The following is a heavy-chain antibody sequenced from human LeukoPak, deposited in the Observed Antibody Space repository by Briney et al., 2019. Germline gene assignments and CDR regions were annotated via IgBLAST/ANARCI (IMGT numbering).Heavy chain of an antibody. CDR3: ARGRPYQLLSYWFDP. Sequence: SETLSLTCTVSGGSISSYYWSWIRQPAGKGLEWIGRIYTSGSSKYNPSLKSRVTMSVDTSKNQFSLKLSSVTAADTAVYYCARGRPYQLLSYWFDPWGQGTLVTVSS. CDR1: GGSISSYY. V-gene: IGHV4-4*07. CDR2: IYTSGSS. D-gene: IGHD6-6*01. J-gene: IGHJ5*02.